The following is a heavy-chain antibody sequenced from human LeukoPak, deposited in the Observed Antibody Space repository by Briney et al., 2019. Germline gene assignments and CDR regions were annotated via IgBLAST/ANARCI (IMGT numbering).Heavy chain of an antibody. CDR2: IKQDGSEK. Sequence: PGGSLRLSCAASGFTFSSYWMSWVRQAPGKGLEWVANIKQDGSEKYYVDPVKGRFTISRDNAKNSLYLQMNSLRAEDTAVYYCARDGEWFGELFLDYWGQGTLVTVSS. CDR3: ARDGEWFGELFLDY. CDR1: GFTFSSYW. V-gene: IGHV3-7*01. D-gene: IGHD3-10*01. J-gene: IGHJ4*02.